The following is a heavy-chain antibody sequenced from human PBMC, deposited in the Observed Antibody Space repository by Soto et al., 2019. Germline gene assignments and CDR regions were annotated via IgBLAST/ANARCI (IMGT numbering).Heavy chain of an antibody. V-gene: IGHV3-23*01. CDR3: AKLYVDCTTTSCYPNWFDP. J-gene: IGHJ5*02. Sequence: GGSLRLSCAASGFTFSSYAMSWVRQAPGKGLEWVSAISGRGGNTFYADSVKGRFIISRDNSKNTLFLEMNSLRAEDTAVYYCAKLYVDCTTTSCYPNWFDPWGQGTLVTVSS. D-gene: IGHD2-2*01. CDR2: ISGRGGNT. CDR1: GFTFSSYA.